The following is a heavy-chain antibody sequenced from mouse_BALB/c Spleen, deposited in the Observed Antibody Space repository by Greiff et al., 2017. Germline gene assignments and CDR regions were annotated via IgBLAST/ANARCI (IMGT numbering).Heavy chain of an antibody. D-gene: IGHD2-14*01. Sequence: DVKLVESGGGLVKPGGSLKLSCAASGFAFSSYDMSWVRQTPEKRLEWVAYISSGGGSTYYPDTVKGRFTISRDNAKNTLYLQMSSLKSEDTAMYYCARHRNRSWFAYWGQGTLVTVSA. J-gene: IGHJ3*01. CDR2: ISSGGGST. CDR3: ARHRNRSWFAY. CDR1: GFAFSSYD. V-gene: IGHV5-12-1*01.